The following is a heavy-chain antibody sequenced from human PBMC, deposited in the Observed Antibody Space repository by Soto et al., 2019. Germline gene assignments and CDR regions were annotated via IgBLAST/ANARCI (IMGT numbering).Heavy chain of an antibody. CDR1: EYTFSSYT. V-gene: IGHV1-3*01. J-gene: IGHJ4*02. CDR2: INAGNGDS. Sequence: ASVKVSCKASEYTFSSYTLHWVRQAPGQRLEWMGWINAGNGDSKCSQKFQGRVSISRDTSASTASMELSSLTSEDTAVYYCARELQGLYYFDYWGQGTLVTVSS. D-gene: IGHD4-4*01. CDR3: ARELQGLYYFDY.